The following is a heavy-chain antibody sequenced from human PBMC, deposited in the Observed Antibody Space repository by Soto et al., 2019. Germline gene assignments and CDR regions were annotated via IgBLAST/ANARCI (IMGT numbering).Heavy chain of an antibody. CDR2: IYYSGST. D-gene: IGHD4-4*01. V-gene: IGHV4-31*03. J-gene: IGHJ6*03. Sequence: SETLSLTCTVSGGSISSGGYYWSWIRQHPGKGLEWIGYIYYSGSTYYNPSLKSRVTISVDTSKNQFSLKLSSVTAADTAVYYCARGNSNQLPPNYYYYYYYMDVWGKGTTVTVSS. CDR3: ARGNSNQLPPNYYYYYYYMDV. CDR1: GGSISSGGYY.